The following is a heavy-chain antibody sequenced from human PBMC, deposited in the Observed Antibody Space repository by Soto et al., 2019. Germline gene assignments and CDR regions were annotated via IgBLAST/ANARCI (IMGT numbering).Heavy chain of an antibody. CDR1: GGTFSSYA. CDR2: IIPIFGTA. CDR3: PRVCHLVGSVGLGT. Sequence: SVKVSSKASGGTFSSYAISWVRQAPGQGLEWMGGIIPIFGTANYAQKFQGRVTITADESTSTAYMELSSLRSENTAVYNCPRVCHLVGSVGLGTWGIGTQLTVAS. D-gene: IGHD1-26*01. V-gene: IGHV1-69*01. J-gene: IGHJ5*01.